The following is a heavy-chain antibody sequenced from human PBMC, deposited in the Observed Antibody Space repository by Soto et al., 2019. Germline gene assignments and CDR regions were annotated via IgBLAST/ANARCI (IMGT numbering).Heavy chain of an antibody. D-gene: IGHD1-1*01. CDR2: IYYSGSS. CDR3: ASHPVNGRYADS. Sequence: SETLSLTCTVSGGSITSSEYYWACIRQPPGKGLQFVGTIYYSGSSYSNPSLKSRLSMSVDTSKNQFSLTMKSVTAADTGVYYCASHPVNGRYADSWGQGVLVTVSS. J-gene: IGHJ4*02. V-gene: IGHV4-39*01. CDR1: GGSITSSEYY.